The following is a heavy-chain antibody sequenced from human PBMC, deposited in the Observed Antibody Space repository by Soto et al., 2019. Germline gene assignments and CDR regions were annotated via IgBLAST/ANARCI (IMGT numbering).Heavy chain of an antibody. J-gene: IGHJ5*02. D-gene: IGHD6-19*01. CDR2: IRVGGGDT. Sequence: EVRLLESGGGWAQPGGSRRLSCAASGFTFSSSAMNWVRQAPGKGLEWVSSIRVGGGDTFYADSVRGRFTVSRDISRNTLYLQMNSLRAEDTAIYYCAKCSVGTVRTSGWCNWFDPWGQGTLVTVSS. CDR3: AKCSVGTVRTSGWCNWFDP. V-gene: IGHV3-23*01. CDR1: GFTFSSSA.